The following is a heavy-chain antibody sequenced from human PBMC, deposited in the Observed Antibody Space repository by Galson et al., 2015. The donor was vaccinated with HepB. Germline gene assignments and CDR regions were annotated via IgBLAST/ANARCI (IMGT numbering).Heavy chain of an antibody. J-gene: IGHJ4*02. D-gene: IGHD5-18*01. CDR2: INHSGST. CDR1: GGSFSGYY. V-gene: IGHV4-34*01. CDR3: ASFVHQGYSYGYGSGVFDY. Sequence: SETLSLTCAVYGGSFSGYYWSWIRQPPGKGLEWIGEINHSGSTNYNPSLKSRVTISVDTSKNQFSLKLSSVTAADTAVYYCASFVHQGYSYGYGSGVFDYWGQGTLVTVSS.